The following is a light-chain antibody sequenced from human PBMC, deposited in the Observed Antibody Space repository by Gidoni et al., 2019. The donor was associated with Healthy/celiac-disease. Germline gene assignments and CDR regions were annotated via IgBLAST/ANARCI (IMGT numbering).Light chain of an antibody. CDR1: QSISSY. CDR3: QQSYSTLCT. Sequence: DIQMTQSPSSLSASVGDRVTITCRASQSISSYLNGYQQKPGKAPKLLIYAASSLHSGVPSRFSGSGSGTDFTLTISSLQPEDFATYYCQQSYSTLCTFGQGTKLEIK. V-gene: IGKV1-39*01. CDR2: AAS. J-gene: IGKJ2*02.